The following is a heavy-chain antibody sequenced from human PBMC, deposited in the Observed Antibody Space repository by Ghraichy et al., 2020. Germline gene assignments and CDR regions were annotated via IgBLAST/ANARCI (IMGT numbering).Heavy chain of an antibody. V-gene: IGHV3-21*01. CDR2: ISSSSSYI. D-gene: IGHD1-7*01. CDR3: ARDNWNYPPSPDY. J-gene: IGHJ4*02. Sequence: GGSLRLSCAASGFTFSSYSMNWVRQAPGKGLEWVSSISSSSSYIYYADSVKGRFTISRDNAKNSLYLQMNSLRAEDTAVYYCARDNWNYPPSPDYWGQGTLVTVSS. CDR1: GFTFSSYS.